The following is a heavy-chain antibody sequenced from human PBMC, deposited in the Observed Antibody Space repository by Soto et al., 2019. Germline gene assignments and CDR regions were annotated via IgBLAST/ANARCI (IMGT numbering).Heavy chain of an antibody. CDR2: IIPMFGIG. CDR1: GGSFSKYG. CDR3: ARGYRENYVYAMDV. Sequence: QVQLVQSGAEVKMTGSSVRVSCKASGGSFSKYGISWVRQAPGQGLEWMGGIIPMFGIGNYAEKFLGRVTITADESTSTSHMERSSVRSHDTGVYSFARGYRENYVYAMDVWGQGTTVTVSS. D-gene: IGHD1-7*01. V-gene: IGHV1-69*01. J-gene: IGHJ6*01.